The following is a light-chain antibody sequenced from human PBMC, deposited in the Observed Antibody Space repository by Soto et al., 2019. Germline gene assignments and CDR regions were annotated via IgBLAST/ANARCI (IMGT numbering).Light chain of an antibody. CDR1: SSNIGAGYD. J-gene: IGLJ1*01. CDR2: GNK. V-gene: IGLV1-40*01. CDR3: QSYDSSLSVSYV. Sequence: QSVLTQQPSVSGAPGQRVTISCTGSSSNIGAGYDVHWYQQRPGTAPKLLIYGNKNRPSGVPDRFSGSKSGTSASLAITGLQAEDEADYYCQSYDSSLSVSYVFGTGTKLTVL.